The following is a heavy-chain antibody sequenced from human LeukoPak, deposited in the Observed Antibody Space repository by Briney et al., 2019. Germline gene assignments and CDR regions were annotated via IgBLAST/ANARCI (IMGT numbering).Heavy chain of an antibody. CDR2: IYGGDAA. CDR1: GINVSSNY. J-gene: IGHJ5*02. V-gene: IGHV3-53*05. D-gene: IGHD4-17*01. CDR3: ARGDSYGDYGPLYRT. Sequence: GGSLRPSCAASGINVSSNYMTWIRQAPGKGLEWVSLIYGGDAAYYAESVRGRFMISRDNLKNTLFLQMNSLRSEDTAVYYCARGDSYGDYGPLYRTWGQGTLVTVSS.